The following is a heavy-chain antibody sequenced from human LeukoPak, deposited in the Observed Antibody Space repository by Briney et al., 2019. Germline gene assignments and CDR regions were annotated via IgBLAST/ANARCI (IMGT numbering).Heavy chain of an antibody. Sequence: QPGGSLRLSCAASGFTFSSYAMSWVRQAPGKGLEWVSSITDNGGITYYADSVKGRFTISRDNSKNMLYLQMNSLRAEDTAVYYCTKGNIGYYFDYWGQGTLVTASS. CDR1: GFTFSSYA. CDR3: TKGNIGYYFDY. V-gene: IGHV3-23*01. J-gene: IGHJ4*02. D-gene: IGHD2/OR15-2a*01. CDR2: ITDNGGIT.